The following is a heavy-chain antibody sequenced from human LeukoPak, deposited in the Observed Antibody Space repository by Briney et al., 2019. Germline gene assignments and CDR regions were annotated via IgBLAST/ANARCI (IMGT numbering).Heavy chain of an antibody. CDR1: GFTFSDYY. D-gene: IGHD2-2*01. CDR3: ASSQLLPFGY. Sequence: GGSLRLSCSASGFTFSDYYMSWVRQAPGKGLEWVSYISSSGSTRYYADSLKGRFTISRDDAKNSLYLQMNSLRAEDTAVYYCASSQLLPFGYWGQGTLVTVSS. J-gene: IGHJ4*02. V-gene: IGHV3-11*04. CDR2: ISSSGSTR.